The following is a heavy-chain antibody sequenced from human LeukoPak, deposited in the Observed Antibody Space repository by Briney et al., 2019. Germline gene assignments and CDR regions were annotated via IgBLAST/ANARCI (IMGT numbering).Heavy chain of an antibody. V-gene: IGHV4-59*01. J-gene: IGHJ5*02. CDR2: ISYTGST. CDR3: ASFLFERGWFDP. D-gene: IGHD1-1*01. Sequence: PSETLSLTCTVSGASISSSYWTWIRQPPGKGLEWIGYISYTGSTRYNPSLKSRVSISVDTSKNQFSLKVSSVTAADTAVYYCASFLFERGWFDPWGQGTLVTVSS. CDR1: GASISSSY.